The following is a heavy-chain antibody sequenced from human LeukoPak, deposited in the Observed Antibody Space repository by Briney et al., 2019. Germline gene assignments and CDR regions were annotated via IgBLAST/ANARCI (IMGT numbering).Heavy chain of an antibody. Sequence: ASVKVSCKASGYTFTGYYMHWVRQAPGQGLEWMGWINPNSGDTIYAQKFQGRVTMARDTSISTAYMELSRLRSDDTAVYYCAREEGFCRSTSCSAPFDYWGQGTLVTVSS. CDR3: AREEGFCRSTSCSAPFDY. V-gene: IGHV1-2*02. J-gene: IGHJ4*02. CDR1: GYTFTGYY. CDR2: INPNSGDT. D-gene: IGHD2-2*01.